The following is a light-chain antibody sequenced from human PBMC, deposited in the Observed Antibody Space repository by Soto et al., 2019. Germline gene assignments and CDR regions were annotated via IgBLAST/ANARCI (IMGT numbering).Light chain of an antibody. CDR2: LNSDGSH. CDR1: TGHSSNA. CDR3: QTWDTGIRV. J-gene: IGLJ3*02. V-gene: IGLV4-69*01. Sequence: QPVLTQSPSASASLGASVKLTCSLNTGHSSNAIAWHQQQPGKGPRFLMKLNSDGSHNKGDGIPDRFSGSSSGAERYLTISSLQSEDEADYYCQTWDTGIRVFGGGTKL.